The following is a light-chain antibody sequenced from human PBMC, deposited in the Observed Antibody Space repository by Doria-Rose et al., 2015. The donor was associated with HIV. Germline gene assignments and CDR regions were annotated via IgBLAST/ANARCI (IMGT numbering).Light chain of an antibody. Sequence: TQSPGTLSLSPGERATLSCRASQSVSSSYLAWFQQKPGQAPRLLIYGASSRATGIPDRFSGSGSGTDFTLTISRLEPEDFAVYHCQHYGSSPLTFGQGTKVEIK. CDR3: QHYGSSPLT. CDR1: QSVSSSY. V-gene: IGKV3-20*01. CDR2: GAS. J-gene: IGKJ1*01.